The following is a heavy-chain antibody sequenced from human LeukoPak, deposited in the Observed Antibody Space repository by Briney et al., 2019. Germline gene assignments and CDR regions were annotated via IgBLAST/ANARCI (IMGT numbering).Heavy chain of an antibody. V-gene: IGHV1-18*01. Sequence: ASVKVSCKASGFTFTNYDINWVRQATGQGLEWMGWISAYNGNTNYAQKLQGRVTMTTDTSTSTAYMELRSLRSDDTAVYYCARDRGRWELRVPDAFDIWGQGTMVTVSS. CDR3: ARDRGRWELRVPDAFDI. CDR1: GFTFTNYD. J-gene: IGHJ3*02. CDR2: ISAYNGNT. D-gene: IGHD1-26*01.